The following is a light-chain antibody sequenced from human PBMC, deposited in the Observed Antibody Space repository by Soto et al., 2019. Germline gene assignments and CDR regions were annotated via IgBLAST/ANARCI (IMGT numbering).Light chain of an antibody. CDR3: SSYTSGSTYV. CDR1: NSDVGGYNY. J-gene: IGLJ1*01. V-gene: IGLV2-14*01. CDR2: EVS. Sequence: QSVLTQPASVSGSPGQSITISCSGANSDVGGYNYVSWYQQHPGKAPKVMIYEVSNRPSGVSNRFSGSRSGSTASLTISGLQAEDEADYYCSSYTSGSTYVFGTGTKLTVL.